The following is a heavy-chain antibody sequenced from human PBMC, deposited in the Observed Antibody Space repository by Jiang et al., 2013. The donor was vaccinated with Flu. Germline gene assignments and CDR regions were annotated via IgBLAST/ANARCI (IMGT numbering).Heavy chain of an antibody. Sequence: GAEVKKPGSSVKVSCKASGGTFSSYTISWVRQAPGQGLEWMGRIIPILGIANYAQKFQGRVTITADKSTSTAYMELSSLRSEDTAVYYCARDPMTKNLYYYGMDVWGQGTTVTVSS. D-gene: IGHD4-11*01. CDR3: ARDPMTKNLYYYGMDV. CDR1: GGTFSSYT. V-gene: IGHV1-69*04. CDR2: IIPILGIA. J-gene: IGHJ6*02.